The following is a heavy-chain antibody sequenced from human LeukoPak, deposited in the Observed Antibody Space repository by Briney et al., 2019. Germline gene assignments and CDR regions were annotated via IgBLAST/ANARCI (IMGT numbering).Heavy chain of an antibody. J-gene: IGHJ4*02. CDR2: IWYDGSNK. D-gene: IGHD3-22*01. CDR3: ARAFGYDSSGYLSGY. V-gene: IGHV3-33*01. CDR1: GVTFSIYG. Sequence: GGSLRLSCAASGVTFSIYGMHWVRQAPGKGLEWVAVIWYDGSNKYYADSVKGRFTSSRDNSKNTLYLQMNSLRAEDTAVYYCARAFGYDSSGYLSGYWGQGTLVTVSA.